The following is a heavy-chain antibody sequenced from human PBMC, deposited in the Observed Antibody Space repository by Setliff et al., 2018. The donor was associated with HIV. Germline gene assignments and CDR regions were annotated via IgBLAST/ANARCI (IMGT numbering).Heavy chain of an antibody. Sequence: SETLSLTCTVSGGSISSTSHYWGWIRQPPGTGLEWIGSISSSGNTYYNPSLKSRVTTSVDTPKNQFSLKLNSVTTADTAVYYCARAYFGSGIYYWGQGTLVTVSS. CDR2: ISSSGNT. CDR3: ARAYFGSGIYY. D-gene: IGHD3-10*01. V-gene: IGHV4-39*01. CDR1: GGSISSTSHY. J-gene: IGHJ4*02.